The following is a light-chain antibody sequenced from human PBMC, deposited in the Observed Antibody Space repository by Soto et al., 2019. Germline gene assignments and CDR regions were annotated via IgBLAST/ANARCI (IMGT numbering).Light chain of an antibody. Sequence: QSVVIQPPSLSGTPGQRITISCSGSSSNIGTHYVYWYQQVSGSAPKVVIYANHQRPSGVPDRFSGSKSGTSATLAISGLQSEDEAEYYCAVWDDGLNGPGMLFGGGTKLTVL. V-gene: IGLV1-47*02. CDR2: ANH. CDR1: SSNIGTHY. J-gene: IGLJ2*01. CDR3: AVWDDGLNGPGML.